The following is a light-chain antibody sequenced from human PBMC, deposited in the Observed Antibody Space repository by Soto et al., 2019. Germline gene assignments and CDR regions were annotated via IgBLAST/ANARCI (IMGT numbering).Light chain of an antibody. CDR2: GAS. J-gene: IGKJ1*01. V-gene: IGKV3-15*01. Sequence: EIVMTQSPATLSVSPGESATLSCRASQSVSNNLAWYQQKPGQTPRLLIYGASTRATGFPARFSCSGSGTECTLTLISLQSEDFAVYYCQQYNNWPPTRTVGQGTKVEI. CDR3: QQYNNWPPTRT. CDR1: QSVSNN.